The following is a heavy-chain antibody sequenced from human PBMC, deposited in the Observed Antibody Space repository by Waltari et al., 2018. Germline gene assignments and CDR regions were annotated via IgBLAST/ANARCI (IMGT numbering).Heavy chain of an antibody. CDR1: GGSTSSSSYY. J-gene: IGHJ5*02. CDR2: ICYGGRT. D-gene: IGHD6-19*01. V-gene: IGHV4-39*01. Sequence: QLQLQESGPGLVKSSETLSLTCTVSGGSTSSSSYYWGWIRQPPGKGLEWIGSICYGGRTFYNPTLRSRVTMSVDTSKNQFALKLSSVTAADTAVYYCARGIAVGSNWFDPWGQGTLVTVSS. CDR3: ARGIAVGSNWFDP.